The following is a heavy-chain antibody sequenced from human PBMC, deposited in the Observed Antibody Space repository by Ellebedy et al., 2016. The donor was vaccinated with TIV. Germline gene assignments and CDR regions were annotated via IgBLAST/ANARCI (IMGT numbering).Heavy chain of an antibody. Sequence: GGSLRLXXAASGFTFSTYAMNWVRQAPGKGLEWVCIIYSGGGANCADSVKGRFTISRDNSKNTLYLQMNSLRPEDTAIYYCAKGARWGRGTLVTVSS. CDR2: IIYSGGGA. V-gene: IGHV3-23*03. CDR1: GFTFSTYA. J-gene: IGHJ4*02. CDR3: AKGAR.